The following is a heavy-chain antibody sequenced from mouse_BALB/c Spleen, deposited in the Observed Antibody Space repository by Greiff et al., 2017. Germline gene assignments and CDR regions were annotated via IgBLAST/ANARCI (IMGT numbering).Heavy chain of an antibody. CDR1: GFNIKDTY. V-gene: IGHV14-3*02. D-gene: IGHD1-1*01. CDR3: ASGYGSSHYYAMDY. CDR2: IDPANGNT. Sequence: DVKLQESGAELVKPGASVKLSCTASGFNIKDTYMHWVKQRPEQGLEWIGRIDPANGNTKYDPKFQGKATITADTSSNTAYLQLSSLTSEDTAVYYCASGYGSSHYYAMDYWGQGTSVTVSS. J-gene: IGHJ4*01.